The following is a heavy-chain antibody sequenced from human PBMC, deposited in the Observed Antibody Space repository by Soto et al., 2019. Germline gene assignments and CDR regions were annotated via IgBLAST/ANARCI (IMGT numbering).Heavy chain of an antibody. D-gene: IGHD3-22*01. J-gene: IGHJ3*02. CDR3: ARGYHYYDSSGYDKWDAFDI. CDR2: ISSSSSTI. V-gene: IGHV3-48*02. Sequence: PGGSLRLSCAASGFTFSSYSMNWVRQAPGKGLEWVSYISSSSSTIYYADSVKGRFTISRDNAKNSLYLQMNSLRDEDTAVYYCARGYHYYDSSGYDKWDAFDIWGQGTMVTVSS. CDR1: GFTFSSYS.